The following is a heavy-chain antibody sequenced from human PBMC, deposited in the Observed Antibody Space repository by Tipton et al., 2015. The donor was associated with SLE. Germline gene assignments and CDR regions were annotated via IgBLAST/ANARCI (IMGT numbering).Heavy chain of an antibody. CDR2: ISHSGSI. Sequence: TLSLTCALSGGSFTGYSWNWIRQSPGKGLEWIGAISHSGSIDYSPSLESRATISRDTSKNQFSLKLSSVTAADTAVYYCARLIRGMDVWGQGTTVTVSS. J-gene: IGHJ6*02. D-gene: IGHD3-22*01. CDR3: ARLIRGMDV. V-gene: IGHV4-34*01. CDR1: GGSFTGYS.